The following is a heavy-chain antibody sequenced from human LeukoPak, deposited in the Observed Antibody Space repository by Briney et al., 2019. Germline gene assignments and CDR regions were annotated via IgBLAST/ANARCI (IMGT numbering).Heavy chain of an antibody. V-gene: IGHV3-21*04. CDR3: AKAPRGRITIFGVVIPRLDY. CDR2: ISSSSSYI. Sequence: GGSLRLSCAASGFTFSSYNMNWVRQAPGKGLEWVSPISSSSSYIYYADSVKGRFTISRDNSKNTLYLQMNSLRAEDTAVYYCAKAPRGRITIFGVVIPRLDYWGQGTLVTVSS. CDR1: GFTFSSYN. J-gene: IGHJ4*02. D-gene: IGHD3-3*01.